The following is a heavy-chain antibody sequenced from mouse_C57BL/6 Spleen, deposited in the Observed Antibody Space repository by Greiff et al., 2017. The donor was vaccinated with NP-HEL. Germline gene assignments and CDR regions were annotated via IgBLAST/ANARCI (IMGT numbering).Heavy chain of an antibody. Sequence: EVQLQQSGPELVKPGASVKISCKASGYTFTDYYMNWVKQSHGKSLEWIGDINPNNGGTSYNQKFKGKATLTVDKSSSTAYMELRSLTSEDSAVYYCARHYYYGSSYCFAYWGQGTLVTVSA. CDR2: INPNNGGT. V-gene: IGHV1-26*01. D-gene: IGHD1-1*01. CDR3: ARHYYYGSSYCFAY. CDR1: GYTFTDYY. J-gene: IGHJ3*01.